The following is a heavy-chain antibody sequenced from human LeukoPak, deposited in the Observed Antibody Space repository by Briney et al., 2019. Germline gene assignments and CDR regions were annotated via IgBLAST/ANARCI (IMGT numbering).Heavy chain of an antibody. CDR1: VDTFSDYD. CDR2: IPTSGADT. D-gene: IGHD1-14*01. Sequence: GGSLRLSCASSVDTFSDYDMICVREAPGRGLVCVSKIPTSGADTVYAESVRGRFTISRDNSKNTLDLQMNSLRVDDSAVYYCARKNFDSLNNPDYWGQGTLVTVSP. CDR3: ARKNFDSLNNPDY. J-gene: IGHJ4*02. V-gene: IGHV3-23*01.